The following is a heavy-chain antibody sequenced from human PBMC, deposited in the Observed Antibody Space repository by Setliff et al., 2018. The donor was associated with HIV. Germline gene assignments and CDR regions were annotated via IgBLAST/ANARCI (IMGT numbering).Heavy chain of an antibody. CDR2: ISWSGGGT. J-gene: IGHJ4*02. D-gene: IGHD2-15*01. CDR3: ARGHCSGGSCLGLISY. CDR1: GFTFSSYS. Sequence: GGSLRLSCAASGFTFSSYSMNWVRQPPGKGLEWVSGISWSGGGTGYAASVKGRFTISRDDAKNSLYLQMNSLRAEDTAVYYCARGHCSGGSCLGLISYWGQGTLVTVSS. V-gene: IGHV3-20*04.